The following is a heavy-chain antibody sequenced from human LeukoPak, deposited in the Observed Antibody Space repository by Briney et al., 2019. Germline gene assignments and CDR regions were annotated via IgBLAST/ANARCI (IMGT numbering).Heavy chain of an antibody. V-gene: IGHV1-18*01. CDR3: ASGTTPSYYYYYYGMDV. J-gene: IGHJ6*02. CDR1: GYTFTSYG. CDR2: ISAYNGNT. Sequence: ASVKVSCKASGYTFTSYGISWVRQAPGQGLEWMGWISAYNGNTNYAQKLQGRVTMTTDTSTSTAYMELRSLRSDDTAVYYCASGTTPSYYYYYYGMDVRGQGTTVTVSS. D-gene: IGHD2-15*01.